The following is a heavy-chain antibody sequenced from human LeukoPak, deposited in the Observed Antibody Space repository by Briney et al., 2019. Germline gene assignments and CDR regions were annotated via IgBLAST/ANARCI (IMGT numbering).Heavy chain of an antibody. D-gene: IGHD4-17*01. Sequence: GGSLRLSCAASGFTFSSYAMSWVRQAPGKGLEWVSAISGSGGSTYYADSVKGRFTISRDNSKNTLYLQMNSLRAEDTAVYYCAKRDYTVTTSYYYYGMDVWGQGTTVTVSS. CDR3: AKRDYTVTTSYYYYGMDV. V-gene: IGHV3-23*01. CDR1: GFTFSSYA. J-gene: IGHJ6*02. CDR2: ISGSGGST.